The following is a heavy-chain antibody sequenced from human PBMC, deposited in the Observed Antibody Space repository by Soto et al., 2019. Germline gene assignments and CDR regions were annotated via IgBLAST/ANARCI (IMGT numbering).Heavy chain of an antibody. J-gene: IGHJ4*02. CDR2: MTGSGGIT. CDR3: ANDLGYCSSTSCYAGVDY. CDR1: GFTFSSYA. D-gene: IGHD2-2*01. V-gene: IGHV3-23*01. Sequence: GGSLRLSCVASGFTFSSYAMSWVRQAPGKGLEWVSAMTGSGGITYYADSVKGRFTISRDNSKNTLYLQMNSLRAEDTAVYYCANDLGYCSSTSCYAGVDYWGQGTLVTVSS.